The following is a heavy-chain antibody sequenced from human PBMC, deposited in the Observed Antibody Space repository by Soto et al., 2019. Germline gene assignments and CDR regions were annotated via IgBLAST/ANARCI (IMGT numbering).Heavy chain of an antibody. D-gene: IGHD1-7*01. V-gene: IGHV3-23*01. CDR1: EFTFSSNA. J-gene: IGHJ4*02. CDR2: ITNTGGDT. Sequence: PGGSLRLSCAASEFTFSSNAMSWVRQAPGKGLEWVSVITNTGGDTLYADSVKGRFTISRDNSKNTLYLQMNSLRADDTAIYYCAKYFNTGTSSTYDSWGQGTLVTVSS. CDR3: AKYFNTGTSSTYDS.